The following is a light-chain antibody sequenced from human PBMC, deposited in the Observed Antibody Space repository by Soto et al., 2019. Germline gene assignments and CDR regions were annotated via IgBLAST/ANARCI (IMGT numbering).Light chain of an antibody. CDR3: TSFTSSTTYV. J-gene: IGLJ1*01. Sequence: QSVLAQPASVSGSPGQSITISCTGTSSDVGGYNYVCRYQHHPGKAPKLIISEVSNRPSGVSDHFSGSKSGNTASLTISGLQPEDEADYYCTSFTSSTTYVFGTGTKVTVL. V-gene: IGLV2-14*01. CDR2: EVS. CDR1: SSDVGGYNY.